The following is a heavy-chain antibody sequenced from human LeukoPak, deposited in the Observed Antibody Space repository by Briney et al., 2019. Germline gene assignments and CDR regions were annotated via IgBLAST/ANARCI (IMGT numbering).Heavy chain of an antibody. CDR2: ISVYSGET. Sequence: GASVKVSCKASGYTFDSHGITWVRQAPGQGLEWMGWISVYSGETDSAQNVKGRVTMTTDTSTTTAYLELRGLTSDDTAVYYCARGTSGWYWLDPWGQGTLVIVSA. J-gene: IGHJ5*02. CDR1: GYTFDSHG. D-gene: IGHD6-19*01. CDR3: ARGTSGWYWLDP. V-gene: IGHV1-18*01.